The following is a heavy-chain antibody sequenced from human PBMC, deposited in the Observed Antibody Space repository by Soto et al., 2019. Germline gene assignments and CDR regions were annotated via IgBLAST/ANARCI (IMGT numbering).Heavy chain of an antibody. CDR2: ISGSGDST. CDR3: AKPGGYYFVPFDY. D-gene: IGHD3-3*01. Sequence: GGSLRLSCAASGFTFSSYAMSWVRQAPEKGLEWVSGISGSGDSTYYADSVKGRFTISRDNSKNTLSLQMNSLRAEDTAVYYCAKPGGYYFVPFDYWGQGTLVTVSS. V-gene: IGHV3-23*01. CDR1: GFTFSSYA. J-gene: IGHJ4*02.